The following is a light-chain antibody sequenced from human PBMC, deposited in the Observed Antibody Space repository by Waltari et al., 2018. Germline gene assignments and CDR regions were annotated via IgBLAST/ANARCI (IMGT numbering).Light chain of an antibody. V-gene: IGKV4-1*01. J-gene: IGKJ4*01. Sequence: DTVMTQSPDSLAVSLGERATINCKSSQSVLYSSNNKNYLAWYQQKPGQPPNLLIYWASARESGVPDRFSGSGSGTDFTLTISSLQAEDVAVYYCQQYYSLPLTFGGGTKVEIK. CDR1: QSVLYSSNNKNY. CDR2: WAS. CDR3: QQYYSLPLT.